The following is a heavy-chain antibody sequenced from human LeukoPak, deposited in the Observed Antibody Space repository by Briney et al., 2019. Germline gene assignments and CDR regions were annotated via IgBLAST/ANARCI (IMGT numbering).Heavy chain of an antibody. Sequence: GGSLRLSCAVSGFIFSNYEMNWVRQAPGKGLERVAFIQYDGSNKYYAESVKGRFTISRDNSKNTLYLQMNSLRAEDTAVYYCAKGIVVVISGNAFDIWGQGTMVTVSS. J-gene: IGHJ3*02. CDR2: IQYDGSNK. CDR1: GFIFSNYE. V-gene: IGHV3-30*02. CDR3: AKGIVVVISGNAFDI. D-gene: IGHD3-22*01.